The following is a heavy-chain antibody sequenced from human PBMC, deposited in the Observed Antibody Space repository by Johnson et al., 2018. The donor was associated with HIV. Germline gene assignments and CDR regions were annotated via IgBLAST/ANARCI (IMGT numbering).Heavy chain of an antibody. CDR3: ARGGDCSSTSCYVYAFDI. CDR2: ITQDGSEK. Sequence: VQLVESGGGLVQPGGSLRLSCAASGFSFSRYWMSWVRQAPGKGLEWVANITQDGSEKYDVASVKGRFTISRDNAQNSLYLQMNSLRAEDPAVYDCARGGDCSSTSCYVYAFDIWGQGTMVTVSS. D-gene: IGHD2-2*01. V-gene: IGHV3-7*01. J-gene: IGHJ3*02. CDR1: GFSFSRYW.